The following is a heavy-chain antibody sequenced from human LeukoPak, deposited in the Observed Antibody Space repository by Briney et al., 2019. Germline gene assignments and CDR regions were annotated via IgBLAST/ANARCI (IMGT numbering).Heavy chain of an antibody. CDR1: GFIFKNYW. CDR2: ISGSGGST. V-gene: IGHV3-23*01. CDR3: AKGQLERKPYGWFDP. Sequence: GGSLRLSGAASGFIFKNYWMSWVRQAPGKGLEWVSAISGSGGSTYYADSVKGRFTISRDNSKNTLYLQMNSLRAEDTAVYYCAKGQLERKPYGWFDPWGQGTLVTVSS. D-gene: IGHD1-1*01. J-gene: IGHJ5*02.